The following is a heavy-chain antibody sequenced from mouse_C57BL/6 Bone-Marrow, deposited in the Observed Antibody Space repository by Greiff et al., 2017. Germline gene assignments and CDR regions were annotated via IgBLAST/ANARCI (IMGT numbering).Heavy chain of an antibody. D-gene: IGHD1-1*01. J-gene: IGHJ3*01. CDR2: IYPYNGVS. CDR3: ARSHNYYGSSYVGFAY. CDR1: GYSFTGYY. V-gene: IGHV1-31*01. Sequence: VQLKESGPELVKPGASVKISCKASGYSFTGYYMHWVKQSHGNILDWIGYIYPYNGVSSYNQKFKGKATLTVDKSSSTAYMELRSLTSEDSAVYYCARSHNYYGSSYVGFAYWGQGTLVTVSA.